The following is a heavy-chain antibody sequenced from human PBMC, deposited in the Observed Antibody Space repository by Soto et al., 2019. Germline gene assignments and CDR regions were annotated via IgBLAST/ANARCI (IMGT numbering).Heavy chain of an antibody. CDR3: ARVLSYYDFWSGYYTSGNFDY. D-gene: IGHD3-3*01. CDR1: GGSISSYY. J-gene: IGHJ4*02. Sequence: PSETLSLTCTVSGGSISSYYCSWIRQPPGKGLEWIGYIYYSGSTNYNPSLKSRVTISVDTSKNQFSLKLSSVTAADTAVYYCARVLSYYDFWSGYYTSGNFDYWGQGTLVTVSS. V-gene: IGHV4-59*01. CDR2: IYYSGST.